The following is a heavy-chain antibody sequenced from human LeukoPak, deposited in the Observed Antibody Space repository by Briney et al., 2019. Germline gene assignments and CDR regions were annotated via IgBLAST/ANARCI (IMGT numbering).Heavy chain of an antibody. J-gene: IGHJ3*02. CDR1: GGSISSYY. CDR3: ARLYCSSTSCPWAFDI. D-gene: IGHD2-2*01. V-gene: IGHV4-4*07. Sequence: SETLSLTCTVSGGSISSYYWSWIRQPAGKGLEWIGRIYTSGSTNYNPSLKSRVTMSVDTSKNQFSLKLSSVTAADTAVYYCARLYCSSTSCPWAFDIWGQGTMVTVSS. CDR2: IYTSGST.